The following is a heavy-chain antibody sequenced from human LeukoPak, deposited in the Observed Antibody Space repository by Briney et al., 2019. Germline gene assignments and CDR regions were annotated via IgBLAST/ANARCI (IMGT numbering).Heavy chain of an antibody. CDR1: GFTFSSYE. Sequence: PGGSLRLSCAASGFTFSSYEMNWVRQAPGKGLEWVSYISSSGSTMFHADSVKGRLTISRDNAKNSLYLQMSGLRVEDTVVYDCARDPEYREIDYWGQGTLVTVSS. V-gene: IGHV3-48*03. CDR2: ISSSGSTM. D-gene: IGHD5-18*01. J-gene: IGHJ4*02. CDR3: ARDPEYREIDY.